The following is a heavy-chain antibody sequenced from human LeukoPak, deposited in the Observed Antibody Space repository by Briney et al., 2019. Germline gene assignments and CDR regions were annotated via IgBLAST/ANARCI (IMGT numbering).Heavy chain of an antibody. CDR3: ARGYCSGGSCPNFDY. CDR1: GGSISSSSYY. CDR2: IYYRGST. J-gene: IGHJ4*02. Sequence: PSETLSLTCTVSGGSISSSSYYWGWIRQPPGKGLEWIVSIYYRGSTYYNPSLKSRVTISVDTSKDQFSLKLTSVTAADTAVYYCARGYCSGGSCPNFDYWGQGTLVTVSS. D-gene: IGHD2-15*01. V-gene: IGHV4-39*07.